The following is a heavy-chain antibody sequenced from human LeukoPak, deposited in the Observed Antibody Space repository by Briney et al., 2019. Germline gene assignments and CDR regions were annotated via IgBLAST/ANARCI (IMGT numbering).Heavy chain of an antibody. V-gene: IGHV3-7*01. D-gene: IGHD1-1*01. CDR1: GLSIRNFW. Sequence: PGGSLRLSCAASGLSIRNFWVHWVRQAPGKGLEWVAIIDKDGNEIKYVDSVKGRFTLSRDNAKNSVYLQMNSLTTEDTALYYCVTDGDKWNDFEYWGQGTLVTVSS. CDR2: IDKDGNEI. CDR3: VTDGDKWNDFEY. J-gene: IGHJ4*02.